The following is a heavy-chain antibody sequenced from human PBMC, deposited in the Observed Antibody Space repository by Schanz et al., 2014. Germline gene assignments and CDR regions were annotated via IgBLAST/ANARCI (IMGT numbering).Heavy chain of an antibody. J-gene: IGHJ4*02. CDR3: VKGQLLSYYFDY. V-gene: IGHV3-33*06. CDR2: VCYDGSKK. D-gene: IGHD2-21*01. Sequence: VQLGESGGGLVQPGGSLRLSCAASGFTVSNNYMSWVRQPPGKGLEWVAVVCYDGSKKYYADSVKGRFTTSRDNSKNTMYLQMNSLRAEDTAVYYCVKGQLLSYYFDYWGQGTLVTVSS. CDR1: GFTVSNNY.